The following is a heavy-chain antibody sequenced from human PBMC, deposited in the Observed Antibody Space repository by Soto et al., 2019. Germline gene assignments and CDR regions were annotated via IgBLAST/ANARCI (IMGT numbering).Heavy chain of an antibody. D-gene: IGHD3-22*01. V-gene: IGHV5-51*01. CDR1: GYSFSSYW. Sequence: GESLKISCKGSGYSFSSYWIGWVRQMPGKGLEWMGIIYPGNSDARYSPSFQGQVTMSADKSISTAYLQWSSLKASDTAIYYCARHSGYGSSGLSNYWGQGTLVTVSS. CDR3: ARHSGYGSSGLSNY. J-gene: IGHJ4*02. CDR2: IYPGNSDA.